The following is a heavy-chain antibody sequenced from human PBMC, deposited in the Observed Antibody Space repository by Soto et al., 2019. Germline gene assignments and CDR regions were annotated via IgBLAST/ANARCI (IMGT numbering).Heavy chain of an antibody. V-gene: IGHV1-69*12. J-gene: IGHJ6*01. CDR2: IIPIFGTA. CDR1: GGTFSSYA. Sequence: QVQLVQSGAEVKKPGSSVKVSCKASGGTFSSYAISWVRQAPGQGLEWMGGIIPIFGTANYAQKFQGRVTITADDSASTAYIELSSLRSADPAVYYCATQGLPTYCHYGMDVWGKGTTVTVSS. CDR3: ATQGLPTYCHYGMDV. D-gene: IGHD5-18*01.